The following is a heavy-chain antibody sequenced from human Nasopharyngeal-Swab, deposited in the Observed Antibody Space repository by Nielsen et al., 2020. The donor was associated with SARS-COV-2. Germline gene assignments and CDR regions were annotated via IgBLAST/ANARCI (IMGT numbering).Heavy chain of an antibody. CDR1: GFTFSTYA. CDR3: ATSYLTVRNFDY. Sequence: GESLKISCAASGFTFSTYAMYWVRQPPAKGLEWVSIISGSGGSTYYADSVKGRFTISRDNSKNTLYLQMNSLRAEDTAVYYCATSYLTVRNFDYWGQGTLVTVSS. D-gene: IGHD4-17*01. CDR2: ISGSGGST. J-gene: IGHJ4*02. V-gene: IGHV3-23*01.